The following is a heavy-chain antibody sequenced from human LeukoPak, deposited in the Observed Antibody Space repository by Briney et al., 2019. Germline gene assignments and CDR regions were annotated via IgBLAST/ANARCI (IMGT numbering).Heavy chain of an antibody. D-gene: IGHD2-2*01. Sequence: ASVKVSCKSSGYTFTSYDINWVRQATGQGLEWMGWINPNSGNTGYAQKFQGRVTMTRNTSISTAYMELSSLRSEDTAVYYCAGTRTLGYCSSTSCTDAFDSWGQGTMVTVSS. CDR2: INPNSGNT. J-gene: IGHJ3*02. V-gene: IGHV1-8*01. CDR3: AGTRTLGYCSSTSCTDAFDS. CDR1: GYTFTSYD.